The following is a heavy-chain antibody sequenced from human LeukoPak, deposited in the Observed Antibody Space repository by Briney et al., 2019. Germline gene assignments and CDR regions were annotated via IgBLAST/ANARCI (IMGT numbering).Heavy chain of an antibody. CDR2: ISSSGSTI. Sequence: PGGSLRLSCAASGFTFSSYEMNWVRQAPGKGLEWVSYISSSGSTIYYADSVKGRFTISRDNAKNSLYLQMNSLRAEDTAVYYCARSGSYLGFDYWGQGTLVTVSS. CDR3: ARSGSYLGFDY. J-gene: IGHJ4*02. CDR1: GFTFSSYE. V-gene: IGHV3-48*03. D-gene: IGHD3-10*01.